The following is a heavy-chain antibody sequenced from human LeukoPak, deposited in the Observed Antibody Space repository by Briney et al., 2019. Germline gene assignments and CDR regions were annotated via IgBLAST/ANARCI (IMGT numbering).Heavy chain of an antibody. CDR2: INPNSGGT. Sequence: ASVKVSCKASGYTFTGYYMHWVRQAPGQGLEWMGWINPNSGGTNYAQKFQGRVTMTRDTSISTAYMELSRLRSDDTAAYYCARAGNRIAVAGHFDYWGQGTLVTVSS. J-gene: IGHJ4*02. V-gene: IGHV1-2*02. CDR1: GYTFTGYY. D-gene: IGHD6-19*01. CDR3: ARAGNRIAVAGHFDY.